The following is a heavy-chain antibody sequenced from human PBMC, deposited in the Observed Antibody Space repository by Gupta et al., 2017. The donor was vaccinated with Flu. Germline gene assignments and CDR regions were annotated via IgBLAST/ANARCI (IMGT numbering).Heavy chain of an antibody. J-gene: IGHJ6*02. Sequence: AASAFFFSTHAVTWVRQAPGQGLEWVSTISTGGAAIYYADSVKGRFTISRDDSRGTLYLQMNSLRVEDTDLYFCANNPQVGSIFYGMAVWGQGTSVTVSS. V-gene: IGHV3-23*01. CDR2: ISTGGAAI. CDR3: ANNPQVGSIFYGMAV. D-gene: IGHD3-10*01. CDR1: AFFFSTHA.